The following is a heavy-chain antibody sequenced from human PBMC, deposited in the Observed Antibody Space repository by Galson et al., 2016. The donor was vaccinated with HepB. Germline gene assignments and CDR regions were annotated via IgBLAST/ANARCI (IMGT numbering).Heavy chain of an antibody. Sequence: SLRLSCAASGFTFRSYDMHWVRQAPGKGLDWVAVINHDGSNEYYEDSVKGRFTISRDNSKNTVYLQMNSLRAEDTAVYYCAREMSSAGWQKVFDHWGRGTLVTVSS. CDR2: INHDGSNE. D-gene: IGHD6-19*01. CDR3: AREMSSAGWQKVFDH. J-gene: IGHJ4*02. V-gene: IGHV3-33*01. CDR1: GFTFRSYD.